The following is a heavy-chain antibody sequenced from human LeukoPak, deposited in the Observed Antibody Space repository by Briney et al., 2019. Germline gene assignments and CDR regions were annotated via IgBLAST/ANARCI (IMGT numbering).Heavy chain of an antibody. CDR1: GFTFSSYG. V-gene: IGHV3-30*02. Sequence: GGSLRLSCAASGFTFSSYGMHWVRQAPGKGLEWVAFIRYDGSNKYYADSVKGRFTISRDNSKNTLYLQMNSLRAEDTAMYYCAKDGAQYYYDSSGYYDYWGQGTLVTVSS. CDR3: AKDGAQYYYDSSGYYDY. CDR2: IRYDGSNK. D-gene: IGHD3-22*01. J-gene: IGHJ4*02.